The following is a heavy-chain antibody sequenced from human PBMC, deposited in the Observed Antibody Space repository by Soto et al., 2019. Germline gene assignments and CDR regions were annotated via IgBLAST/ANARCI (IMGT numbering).Heavy chain of an antibody. CDR2: IIPIFGTA. J-gene: IGHJ6*02. CDR1: GGTFSSYA. Sequence: SVKVSCKASGGTFSSYAISWVRQAPGQGLEWMGGIIPIFGTANYAQKFQGRVTITADESTSTAYMELSSLRSEDTAVYYCARDYRLGTAYYYYGMDVWGQGTTVTVSS. V-gene: IGHV1-69*13. CDR3: ARDYRLGTAYYYYGMDV. D-gene: IGHD1-1*01.